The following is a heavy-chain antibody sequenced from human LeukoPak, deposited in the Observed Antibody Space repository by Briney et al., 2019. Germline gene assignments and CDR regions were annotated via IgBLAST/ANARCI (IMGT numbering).Heavy chain of an antibody. CDR2: ISYDGSNK. Sequence: GGSLRLSCAASRFTFSSYAMNWVRQAPGKGLEWVAVISYDGSNKYYADSVKGRFTISRDNSKNTLYLQMNSLRAEDTAVYYCAKRNKSGGTMRSGGMDVWGQGTTVTVSS. J-gene: IGHJ6*02. CDR1: RFTFSSYA. D-gene: IGHD1-26*01. V-gene: IGHV3-30*18. CDR3: AKRNKSGGTMRSGGMDV.